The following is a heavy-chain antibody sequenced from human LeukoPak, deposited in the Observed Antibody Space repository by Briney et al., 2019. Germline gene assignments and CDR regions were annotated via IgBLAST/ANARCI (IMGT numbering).Heavy chain of an antibody. D-gene: IGHD3-3*01. CDR2: IKQDGSEK. J-gene: IGHJ4*02. CDR3: ARERQNKDFWSGGDY. Sequence: TGGSLRLSCAASGFTFSTYWMSWVRQAPGKGLEWVANIKQDGSEKYYVDSVKGRFTISRDNAKNSLYLQMSSLRAEDTAAYYCARERQNKDFWSGGDYWGQGTLVTVSS. CDR1: GFTFSTYW. V-gene: IGHV3-7*01.